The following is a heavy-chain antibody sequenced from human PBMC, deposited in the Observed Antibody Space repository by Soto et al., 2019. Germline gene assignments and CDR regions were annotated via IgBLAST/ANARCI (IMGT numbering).Heavy chain of an antibody. Sequence: SVKVSCKASGGTFSSYAISWVRQAPGQGLEWMGGIIPIFGTANYAQKFQGRVTITADKSTSTAYMELSSLRSEDAAVYYCARSRGGYSYGSVWYNWFDPWGQGTLVTVSS. CDR2: IIPIFGTA. CDR1: GGTFSSYA. V-gene: IGHV1-69*06. CDR3: ARSRGGYSYGSVWYNWFDP. J-gene: IGHJ5*02. D-gene: IGHD5-18*01.